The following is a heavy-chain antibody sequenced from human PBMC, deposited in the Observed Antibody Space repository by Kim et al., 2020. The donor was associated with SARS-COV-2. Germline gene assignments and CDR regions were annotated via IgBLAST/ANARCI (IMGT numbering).Heavy chain of an antibody. CDR3: AKDVWGYYYYGMDV. CDR1: GFTFGDYA. Sequence: GVSLRLSCAASGFTFGDYAMHWVRQAPGKGLEWVSGISWNSGSIGYADSVKGRFTISRDNAKNSLYLQMNSLRAEDTALYYCAKDVWGYYYYGMDVWGQGTTVTVSS. CDR2: ISWNSGSI. D-gene: IGHD7-27*01. V-gene: IGHV3-9*01. J-gene: IGHJ6*02.